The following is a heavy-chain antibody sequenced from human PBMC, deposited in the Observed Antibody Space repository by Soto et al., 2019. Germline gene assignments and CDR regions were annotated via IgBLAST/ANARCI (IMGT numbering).Heavy chain of an antibody. CDR3: AREAKHHYYGMDV. CDR1: GGSISSGDYY. CDR2: NYYSGST. V-gene: IGHV4-30-4*01. Sequence: SETLSLTCTVSGGSISSGDYYWSWIRQPPGKGLEWIGYNYYSGSTYYNPSLKSRVTISVDTSKNQFSLKLSSVTAADTAVYYCAREAKHHYYGMDVWGQGTTVTVSS. J-gene: IGHJ6*02.